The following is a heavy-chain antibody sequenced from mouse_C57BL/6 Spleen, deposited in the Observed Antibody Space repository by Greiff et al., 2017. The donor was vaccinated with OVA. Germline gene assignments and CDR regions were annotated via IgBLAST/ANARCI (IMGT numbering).Heavy chain of an antibody. CDR1: GFTFSDYY. J-gene: IGHJ1*03. CDR3: ARGGRGYFDV. CDR2: INSAGSST. D-gene: IGHD3-3*01. Sequence: EVKLVESEGGLVQPGSSMKLSCTASGFTFSDYYMAWVRQVPEKGLEWVANINSAGSSTYYLDSLKSRFIISRDHANNILYLQMSSLKCEDTATYYGARGGRGYFDVWGTGTTVTVSS. V-gene: IGHV5-16*01.